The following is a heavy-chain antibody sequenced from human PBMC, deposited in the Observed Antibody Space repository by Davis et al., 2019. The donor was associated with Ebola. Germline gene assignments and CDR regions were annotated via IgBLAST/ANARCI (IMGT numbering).Heavy chain of an antibody. CDR2: IKQDGSEK. D-gene: IGHD6-13*01. Sequence: GESLKISCAASGFTFSDFWMSWVRQAPGKGLEWVANIKQDGSEKYYVDSVEGRFTISRDNAKNSLYLQMNSLRAEDTAVYYCARGPSTGNSFSYWGQGTLATVSS. CDR3: ARGPSTGNSFSY. V-gene: IGHV3-7*01. CDR1: GFTFSDFW. J-gene: IGHJ4*02.